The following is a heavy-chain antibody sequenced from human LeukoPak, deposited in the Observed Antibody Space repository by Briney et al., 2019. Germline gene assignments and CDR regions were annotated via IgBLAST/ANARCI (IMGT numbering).Heavy chain of an antibody. D-gene: IGHD5-18*01. V-gene: IGHV3-53*01. CDR2: IYSGVST. J-gene: IGHJ6*02. CDR1: GFTVSSNY. CDR3: ARAESGYSYGYIYYYGMDV. Sequence: GGSLRLSCAASGFTVSSNYMSWVRQAPGKGLEWVSVIYSGVSTYYADSVKGRFTISRDNSKNTLYLQMNSLRAEDTAVYYCARAESGYSYGYIYYYGMDVWGQGTTVTVSS.